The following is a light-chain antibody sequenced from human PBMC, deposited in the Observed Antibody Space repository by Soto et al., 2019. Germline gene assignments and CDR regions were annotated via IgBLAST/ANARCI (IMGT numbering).Light chain of an antibody. J-gene: IGKJ1*01. CDR1: QSISTY. CDR2: TTG. V-gene: IGKV1-39*01. Sequence: DIQMTQSPSTLSASVGDRVTITCRASQSISTYLNWFQQKPGKAPKLLIYTTGNLQSGVPSRFSGSISGTDFTLTISNLQPEDFATYYCQQTYRTPWTFGQGTKL. CDR3: QQTYRTPWT.